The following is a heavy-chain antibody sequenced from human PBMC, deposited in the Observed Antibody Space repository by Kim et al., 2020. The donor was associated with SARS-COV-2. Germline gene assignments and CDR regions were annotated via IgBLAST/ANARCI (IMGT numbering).Heavy chain of an antibody. CDR1: GDRVSSGSAA. J-gene: IGHJ4*02. CDR3: ARLSYDSIPH. CDR2: TYYRSKWYN. Sequence: SQTLSLTCAISGDRVSSGSAAWNWIRQSPSRGLEWLGRTYYRSKWYNDYAESVKSRITVNPDTSKNQFYLQLSSVTPEDTAVYYCARLSYDSIPHWGQGTVVTVSS. V-gene: IGHV6-1*01. D-gene: IGHD3-22*01.